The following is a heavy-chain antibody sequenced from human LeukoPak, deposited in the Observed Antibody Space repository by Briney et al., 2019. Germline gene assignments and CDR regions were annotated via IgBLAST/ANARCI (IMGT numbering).Heavy chain of an antibody. Sequence: GGSLRLSCAASGFIFSSYWMSWVRQAPGKGLEWVANINQGGSDKYYVDSVKGRFTISRDNANNLLYLQMNSLRGEDTAVYYCTRDRSRAEDDWGQGTLVTVSS. CDR1: GFIFSSYW. CDR2: INQGGSDK. J-gene: IGHJ4*02. D-gene: IGHD1-14*01. CDR3: TRDRSRAEDD. V-gene: IGHV3-7*01.